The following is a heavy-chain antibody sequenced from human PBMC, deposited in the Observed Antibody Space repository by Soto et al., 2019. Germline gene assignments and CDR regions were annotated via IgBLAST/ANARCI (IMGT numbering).Heavy chain of an antibody. V-gene: IGHV3-48*01. CDR1: GFTFNSYS. J-gene: IGHJ4*02. D-gene: IGHD4-17*01. CDR2: ISTSSSLI. CDR3: ARASYGNSGLGY. Sequence: GGSLRLSCAASGFTFNSYSRNWVRQAPGKGLEWVSYISTSSSLIYYADSGKGRFTISRDNAKNTLFLQMISLRAEETAVYYCARASYGNSGLGYWGQGTLVTVSS.